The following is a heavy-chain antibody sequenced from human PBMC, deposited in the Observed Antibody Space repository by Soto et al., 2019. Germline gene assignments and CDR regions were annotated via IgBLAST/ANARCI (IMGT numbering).Heavy chain of an antibody. CDR3: ARDENDDYVWGSGGY. CDR2: ISAYNGNT. J-gene: IGHJ4*02. D-gene: IGHD3-16*01. V-gene: IGHV1-18*01. CDR1: GYTFTSYG. Sequence: ASVKVSCKASGYTFTSYGISWVRQAPGQGLEWMGWISAYNGNTNYAQKLQDRVTMTTDTSTSTAYMELRSLRSDDTAVYYCARDENDDYVWGSGGYWGQGTLVTVSS.